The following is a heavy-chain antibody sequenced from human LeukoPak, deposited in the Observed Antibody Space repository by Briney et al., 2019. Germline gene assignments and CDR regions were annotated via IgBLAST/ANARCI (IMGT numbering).Heavy chain of an antibody. Sequence: ASVKVSCKASGYTVTSYYMRWVRQAPGQGLEWMGIINPSGGSTSYAQKFQGRATMTRDMSTSTVYMELSSLRSADTAVYYCARGDRATVTLYWGQGTLVTVST. D-gene: IGHD4-17*01. CDR2: INPSGGST. CDR1: GYTVTSYY. CDR3: ARGDRATVTLY. V-gene: IGHV1-46*01. J-gene: IGHJ4*02.